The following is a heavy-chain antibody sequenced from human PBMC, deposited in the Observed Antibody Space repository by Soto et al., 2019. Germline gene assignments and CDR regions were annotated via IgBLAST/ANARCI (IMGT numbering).Heavy chain of an antibody. CDR2: IYYSGST. CDR1: GGSISSGGYY. J-gene: IGHJ5*02. D-gene: IGHD2-15*01. V-gene: IGHV4-31*03. CDR3: AREAYCSGGSCHSGWFDP. Sequence: QVQLQESGPGLVKPSQTLSLTCTVSGGSISSGGYYWSWIRQHPGKGLEWIGYIYYSGSTYYNPSLKSRVTISVDPAKNLFALKLSGVTAADTAGYYCAREAYCSGGSCHSGWFDPWGQGTLVTVSS.